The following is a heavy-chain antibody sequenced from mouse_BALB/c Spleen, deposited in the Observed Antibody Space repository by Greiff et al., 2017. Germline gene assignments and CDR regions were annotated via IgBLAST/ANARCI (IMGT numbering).Heavy chain of an antibody. J-gene: IGHJ4*01. CDR1: GYTFTSYW. D-gene: IGHD2-3*01. CDR2: INSSTGNT. V-gene: IGHV1-7*01. CDR3: ARKHYDDNYAMDY. Sequence: VQLQQSGAELAKPGASVKMSCKASGYTFTSYWMHWVKQRPGKGLEWIGYINSSTGNTEYNQKFKDKATLTADKSSSTAYMQLSSLTSEDSATYYCARKHYDDNYAMDYWGQGTSVTVSS.